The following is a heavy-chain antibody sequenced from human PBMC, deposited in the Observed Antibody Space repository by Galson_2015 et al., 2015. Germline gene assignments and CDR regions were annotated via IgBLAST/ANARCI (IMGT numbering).Heavy chain of an antibody. CDR2: ISGSGGST. Sequence: SLRLSCAASGFTFSSYAMSWVRQAPGKGLKWVSAISGSGGSTYYADSVKGRFTISRDNSKNTLYLQMNSLRAEDTAVYYCAKEQGPRGLRGDAFDIWGQGTMVTVSS. J-gene: IGHJ3*02. CDR1: GFTFSSYA. V-gene: IGHV3-23*01. CDR3: AKEQGPRGLRGDAFDI. D-gene: IGHD5-12*01.